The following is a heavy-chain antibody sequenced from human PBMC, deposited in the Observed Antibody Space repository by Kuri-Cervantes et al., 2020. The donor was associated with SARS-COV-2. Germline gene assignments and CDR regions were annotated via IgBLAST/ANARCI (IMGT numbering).Heavy chain of an antibody. Sequence: GGSLRLSCAASGFTFSSYGVHWVRQAPGKGLEWVAVISHDGTNKNYADSLKGLFTVSRDNSKNTLYLEMNSLRAEDTAVYYCARGAANYYYMDVWGKGTTVTVSS. CDR1: GFTFSSYG. CDR3: ARGAANYYYMDV. V-gene: IGHV3-30*03. CDR2: ISHDGTNK. D-gene: IGHD3-16*01. J-gene: IGHJ6*03.